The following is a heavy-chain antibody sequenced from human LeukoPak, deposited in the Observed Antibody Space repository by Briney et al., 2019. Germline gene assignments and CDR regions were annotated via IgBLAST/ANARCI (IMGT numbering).Heavy chain of an antibody. V-gene: IGHV3-48*01. J-gene: IGHJ3*02. CDR2: ISSSGSTI. CDR1: GFTFSNAW. Sequence: GGSLRLSCAASGFTFSNAWMSWVRQAPGKGLEWVSYISSSGSTIYYADSVKGRFTISRDNAKNSLYLQMNSLRAEDTAVYYCARDGFDAFDIWGQGTMVTVSS. D-gene: IGHD6-25*01. CDR3: ARDGFDAFDI.